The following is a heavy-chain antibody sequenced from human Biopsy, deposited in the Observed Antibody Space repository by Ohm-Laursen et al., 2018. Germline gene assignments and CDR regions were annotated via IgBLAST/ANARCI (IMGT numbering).Heavy chain of an antibody. D-gene: IGHD3-10*01. CDR3: ARDRYYGSESYYSHYNMDV. CDR1: GFTFSSYG. CDR2: IWYDGSNK. Sequence: SLRLSCSASGFTFSSYGIHWVRQAPGKGLEWVAVIWYDGSNKYSADSVKGRFSISRDNSKNTVYLQMNSLRAADTAVYYCARDRYYGSESYYSHYNMDVWGQGTTVSVAS. V-gene: IGHV3-33*01. J-gene: IGHJ6*02.